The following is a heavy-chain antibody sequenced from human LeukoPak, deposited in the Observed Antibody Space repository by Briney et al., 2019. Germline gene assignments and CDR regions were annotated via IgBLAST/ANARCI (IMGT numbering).Heavy chain of an antibody. CDR3: ARGPDIVVVVAATQRYFDL. D-gene: IGHD2-15*01. J-gene: IGHJ2*01. CDR2: INHSGST. V-gene: IGHV4-34*01. CDR1: GGSISSYY. Sequence: PSETLSLTCTVSGGSISSYYWSWIRQPPGKGLEWIGEINHSGSTNYNPSLKSRVTISVDTSKNQFSLKLSSVTAADTAVYYCARGPDIVVVVAATQRYFDLWGRGTLVTVSS.